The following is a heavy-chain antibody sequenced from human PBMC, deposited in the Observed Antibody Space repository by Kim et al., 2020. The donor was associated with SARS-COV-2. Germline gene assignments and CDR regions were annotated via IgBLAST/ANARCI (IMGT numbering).Heavy chain of an antibody. D-gene: IGHD2-2*01. CDR2: INHSGST. CDR1: GGSFSGYY. Sequence: SETLSLTCAVYGGSFSGYYWSWIRQPPGKGLEWIGEINHSGSTNYNPSLKSRVTISVDTSKNQFSLKLSSVTAADTAVYYCARGRYCSSTSCYAGYFDYWGQGTLVTVSS. V-gene: IGHV4-34*01. J-gene: IGHJ4*02. CDR3: ARGRYCSSTSCYAGYFDY.